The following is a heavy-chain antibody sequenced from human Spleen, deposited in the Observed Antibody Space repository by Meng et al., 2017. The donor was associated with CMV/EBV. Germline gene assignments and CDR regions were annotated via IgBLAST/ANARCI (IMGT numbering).Heavy chain of an antibody. J-gene: IGHJ6*02. Sequence: SETLSLTCTVSGGSSSSYYWSWIRQPPGTGLEWIGNIHYTGSTNLNPSLKSRVTISVDTSKNQFSLRLTSVTAADTAVYYCARESQEWTYGIDVWGQGTTVTVSS. V-gene: IGHV4-59*01. CDR3: ARESQEWTYGIDV. D-gene: IGHD3-3*01. CDR2: IHYTGST. CDR1: GGSSSSYY.